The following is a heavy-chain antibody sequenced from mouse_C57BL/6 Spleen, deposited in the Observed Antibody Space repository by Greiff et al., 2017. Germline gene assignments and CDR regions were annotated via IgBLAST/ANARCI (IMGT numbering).Heavy chain of an antibody. CDR3: ARDPGRDY. CDR1: GYTFTSSG. V-gene: IGHV1-58*01. D-gene: IGHD3-3*01. Sequence: VQLQQSGAELVRPGSSVKMSCKTSGYTFTSSGINWVKQRPGKGLEWIGFIYIGNGYTEYNEKFKGKATLTSDTSSSTAYMQLSSLASEDSAINCCARDPGRDYWGQGTTLTVSS. CDR2: IYIGNGYT. J-gene: IGHJ2*01.